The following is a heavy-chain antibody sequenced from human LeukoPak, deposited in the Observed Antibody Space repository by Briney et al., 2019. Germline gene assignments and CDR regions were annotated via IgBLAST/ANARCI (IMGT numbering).Heavy chain of an antibody. CDR2: ISSSNSTI. CDR1: GFTFSSYS. V-gene: IGHV3-48*01. J-gene: IGHJ6*02. D-gene: IGHD3-22*01. Sequence: GSLRLSCAASGFTFSSYSLNWVRQAPGKGLEWVSYISSSNSTIYYADSVKGRFTISRDNAKNSLYLQMNGLRAEDTAVYYCARRDYDSSGYKLYYYYGMDVWGQGTTVTVSS. CDR3: ARRDYDSSGYKLYYYYGMDV.